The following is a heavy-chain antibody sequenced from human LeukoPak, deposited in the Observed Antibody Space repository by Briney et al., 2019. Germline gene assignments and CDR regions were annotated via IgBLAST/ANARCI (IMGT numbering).Heavy chain of an antibody. CDR2: ISPKSGDS. J-gene: IGHJ6*02. V-gene: IGHV1-2*02. CDR3: AREAPHPEYGDAYFYGLDV. D-gene: IGHD4-17*01. Sequence: RASVKVSCKAFGYRFKNYALHWVRLAPGPGNEWMGWISPKSGDSKFASKFRGGVAMSSDTSVNITYLNLSSLRSDDTAIYYCAREAPHPEYGDAYFYGLDVWGQGTTVIVSS. CDR1: GYRFKNYA.